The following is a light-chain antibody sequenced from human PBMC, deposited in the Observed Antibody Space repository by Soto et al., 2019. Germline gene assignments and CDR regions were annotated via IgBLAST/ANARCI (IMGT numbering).Light chain of an antibody. V-gene: IGKV1-17*01. CDR1: QGIRND. CDR2: SAS. Sequence: DIQMTQPPCSLSGSVVERGTITCLASQGIRNDLNWYQQKPGRAPKRLIYSASSLQSGVPSRFSGSGYGTEFTLTISSLQPEDFATYYCLQHNTYPWTFGQGTRVDIK. J-gene: IGKJ1*01. CDR3: LQHNTYPWT.